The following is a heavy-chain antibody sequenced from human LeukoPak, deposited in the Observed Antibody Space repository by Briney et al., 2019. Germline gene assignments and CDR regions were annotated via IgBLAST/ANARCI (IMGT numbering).Heavy chain of an antibody. D-gene: IGHD4-17*01. CDR1: GFTFSSYE. CDR3: TRLRYGDYG. Sequence: GGSLRLSCAASGFTFSSYEMNWVRQAPGKGLEWVSYISSRGGTIYYADSVKGRFTISRDNAKNSLYLQMNSLRGEDTAVYYCTRLRYGDYGWGQGTLVTVSS. J-gene: IGHJ4*02. V-gene: IGHV3-48*03. CDR2: ISSRGGTI.